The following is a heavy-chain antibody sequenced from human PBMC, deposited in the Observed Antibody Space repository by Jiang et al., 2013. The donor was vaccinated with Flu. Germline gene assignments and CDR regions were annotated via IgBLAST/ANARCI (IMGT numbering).Heavy chain of an antibody. V-gene: IGHV4-59*01. J-gene: IGHJ2*01. CDR2: IYYSGAT. CDR3: VRDSGDGYNYWYFDL. CDR1: GGSISGFY. Sequence: GLVKPSETLSLTCTVSGGSISGFYWSWIRQTPGKGLEWIGFIYYSGATNYNPSLRSRVSMSIDTSKNQFSLNLSSVTAADTAVYYCVRDSGDGYNYWYFDLWGRGTLVTVSS. D-gene: IGHD5-24*01.